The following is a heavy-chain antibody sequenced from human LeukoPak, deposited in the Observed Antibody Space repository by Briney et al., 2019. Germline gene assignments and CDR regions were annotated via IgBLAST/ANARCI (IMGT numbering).Heavy chain of an antibody. Sequence: SVKVSCKASGGTFSSYAISWVRQAHGQGLEWMGGIIPIFGTANYAQKFQGRVTITTDDSTSAAYMDLSTLRSEDTAVYYCARGGVHADVPIDYWGQGTLVTVSS. V-gene: IGHV1-69*05. J-gene: IGHJ4*02. D-gene: IGHD1-1*01. CDR2: IIPIFGTA. CDR3: ARGGVHADVPIDY. CDR1: GGTFSSYA.